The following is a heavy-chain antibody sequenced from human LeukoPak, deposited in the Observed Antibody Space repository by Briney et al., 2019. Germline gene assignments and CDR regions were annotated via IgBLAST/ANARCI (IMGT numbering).Heavy chain of an antibody. CDR2: INTGSGNT. Sequence: GASVKVSCKASGYTFTNYAIHWVRQAPGQRLEWMGWINTGSGNTKYSQKFQGRITITRDTSASTAYMELSSLRSEDTAVCYCARDYDVLTGYFIDLVAFDIWGQGTMVPVSS. D-gene: IGHD3-9*01. J-gene: IGHJ3*02. CDR3: ARDYDVLTGYFIDLVAFDI. CDR1: GYTFTNYA. V-gene: IGHV1-3*04.